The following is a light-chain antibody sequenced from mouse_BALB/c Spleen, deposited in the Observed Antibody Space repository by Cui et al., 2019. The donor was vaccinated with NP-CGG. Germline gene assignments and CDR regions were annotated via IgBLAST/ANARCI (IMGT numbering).Light chain of an antibody. Sequence: QAVVSQESALTTSPGATVTPTCRSSTGAVTTSNYANWVQEKPDHLFTGLIGGTNNRVPGVPARFSGSLIGDKAALTITGAQTEDEAIYFCALWYSNHWVFGGGTKLTFL. CDR1: TGAVTTSNY. J-gene: IGLJ1*01. CDR3: ALWYSNHWV. CDR2: GTN. V-gene: IGLV1*01.